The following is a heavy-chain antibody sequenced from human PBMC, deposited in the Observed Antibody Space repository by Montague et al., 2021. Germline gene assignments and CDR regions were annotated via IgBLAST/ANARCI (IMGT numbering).Heavy chain of an antibody. CDR1: GGSIRSYY. V-gene: IGHV4-59*01. D-gene: IGHD6-6*01. CDR3: ARALAARWWFDP. Sequence: SDPLSLPCPLSGGSIRSYYWNWIRQPPGKGLEWIGYIYYSGSTNYNPSLKSRVNISLDTSNCQFSLNLRSVTAADTAVYYCARALAARWWFDPWGQGTLVTVSS. CDR2: IYYSGST. J-gene: IGHJ5*02.